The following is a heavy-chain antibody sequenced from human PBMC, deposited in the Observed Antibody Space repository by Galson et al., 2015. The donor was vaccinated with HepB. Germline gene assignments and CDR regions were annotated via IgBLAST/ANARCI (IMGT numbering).Heavy chain of an antibody. CDR1: GYTFTSYD. D-gene: IGHD6-6*01. V-gene: IGHV1-8*01. CDR3: ASSSGAARPFYYYYYMDV. CDR2: MNPNSGNT. J-gene: IGHJ6*03. Sequence: SVKVSCKASGYTFTSYDINWVRQATGQGLEWMGWMNPNSGNTGYAQKFQGRVTMTRNTSISTAYMELSSLRSEDTAVYYCASSSGAARPFYYYYYMDVWGKGTTVTVSS.